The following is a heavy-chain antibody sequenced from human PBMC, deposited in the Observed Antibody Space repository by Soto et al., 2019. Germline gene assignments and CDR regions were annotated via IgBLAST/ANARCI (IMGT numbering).Heavy chain of an antibody. D-gene: IGHD3-10*01. CDR1: GGTFSSYA. CDR2: IIPIFGTA. Sequence: SVKVSCKASGGTFSSYAISWVRQAPGQGLEWMGGIIPIFGTANYAQKFQGRVTITADESTSTAYMELSSLRSDDTAVYYCAGVFYYYGSGSTPYYYYGMDVWGQGTTVTVSS. V-gene: IGHV1-69*13. CDR3: AGVFYYYGSGSTPYYYYGMDV. J-gene: IGHJ6*02.